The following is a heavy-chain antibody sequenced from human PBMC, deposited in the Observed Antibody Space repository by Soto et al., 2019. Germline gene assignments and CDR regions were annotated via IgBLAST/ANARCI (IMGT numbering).Heavy chain of an antibody. CDR2: TRNKANSYTT. CDR3: AREGSSSGPDYEY. CDR1: GFTFSDYY. V-gene: IGHV3-72*01. Sequence: PGGSLRLSCAASGFTFSDYYINWVRQAPGKGLEWVGRTRNKANSYTTDYAAFVKGRFTISRDDSKNLIYLQMNSLKTEDTAVYYCAREGSSSGPDYEYWGQGILVTVSS. D-gene: IGHD3-22*01. J-gene: IGHJ4*02.